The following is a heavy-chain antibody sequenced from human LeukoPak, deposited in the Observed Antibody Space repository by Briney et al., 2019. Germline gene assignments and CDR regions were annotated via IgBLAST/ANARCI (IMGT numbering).Heavy chain of an antibody. Sequence: SETLSLTCTVSGGSISSGDYYWSWIRQPPGKGLEWIGYIYYSGSTYYNPSLKSRVTISVDTSKNQFSLKLSSVTAAVTAVYYCARGIGAAAGTWFWFDPWGQGTLVTVSS. D-gene: IGHD6-13*01. V-gene: IGHV4-30-4*01. CDR1: GGSISSGDYY. CDR2: IYYSGST. CDR3: ARGIGAAAGTWFWFDP. J-gene: IGHJ5*02.